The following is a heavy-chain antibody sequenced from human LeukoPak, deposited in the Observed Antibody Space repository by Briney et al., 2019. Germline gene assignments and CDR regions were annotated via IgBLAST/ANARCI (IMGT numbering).Heavy chain of an antibody. V-gene: IGHV3-7*01. CDR2: IREDESAK. CDR3: ARAVDVADY. D-gene: IGHD3-16*01. Sequence: GGSLRLSCAASGFIFTDHWMSWVRQAPGKGLEWVANIREDESAKFYADSVRGRFTISRDNAKNSLYLQMNNLRVEDTAVYYCARAVDVADYWGRGTLVTVSS. CDR1: GFIFTDHW. J-gene: IGHJ4*02.